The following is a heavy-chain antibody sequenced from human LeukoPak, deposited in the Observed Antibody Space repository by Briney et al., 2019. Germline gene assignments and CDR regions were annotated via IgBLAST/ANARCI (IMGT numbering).Heavy chain of an antibody. CDR2: INTKSGRT. J-gene: IGHJ5*02. CDR3: ARADFVDAGPYLIGP. V-gene: IGHV1-2*02. D-gene: IGHD3-3*01. CDR1: GYSFTDYY. Sequence: ASVRVSCKTSGYSFTDYYIHWVRQAPGQGLEWMGWINTKSGRTSSARKFQGRVTMTRDPSITTVYMDMAWLTSDDTAIYFCARADFVDAGPYLIGPWGQGTLVTVSS.